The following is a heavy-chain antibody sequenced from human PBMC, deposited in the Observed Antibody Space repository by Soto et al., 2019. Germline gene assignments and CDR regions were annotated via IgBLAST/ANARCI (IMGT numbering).Heavy chain of an antibody. J-gene: IGHJ5*02. V-gene: IGHV5-51*01. Sequence: RGESLKISCKGSGYSFTSYWIGWVRQMPGKGLEWMGIIYPGDSDTRYSPSFQGQVTISADKSISTAYLQWSSLKASDTAMYYCARGDCGGDCYSNWFDPWGQGTLVTVSS. D-gene: IGHD2-21*02. CDR2: IYPGDSDT. CDR1: GYSFTSYW. CDR3: ARGDCGGDCYSNWFDP.